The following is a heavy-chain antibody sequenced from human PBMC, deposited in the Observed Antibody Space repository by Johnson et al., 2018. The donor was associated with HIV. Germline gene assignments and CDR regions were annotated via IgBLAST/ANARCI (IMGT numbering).Heavy chain of an antibody. D-gene: IGHD3-16*01. Sequence: QVQLLESGGGVVQPGRSLRLSCAASGFTFSSYGMHWVRQAPGKGLEWVAVIWYDGSNKYYADSVKGRFPISRDNSKNTLYLQMNSLRAEDTAVYYCARGEYVWGSFDVFDIWGQGTMVTVSS. CDR3: ARGEYVWGSFDVFDI. CDR2: IWYDGSNK. V-gene: IGHV3-33*01. J-gene: IGHJ3*02. CDR1: GFTFSSYG.